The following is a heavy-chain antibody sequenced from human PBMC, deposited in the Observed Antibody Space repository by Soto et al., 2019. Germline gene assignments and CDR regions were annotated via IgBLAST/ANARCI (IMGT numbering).Heavy chain of an antibody. J-gene: IGHJ4*02. Sequence: EVQLVESGGGLVKPGGSLRLSCADSGFSFSYYSMNWIRQAPGQGLEWVSAISSNSAYIYYADSVKGRFTISRDNAKNSLYLQMNSLSADDTAVYYCARGGREMTTQSDFWGQGTLVTVSS. CDR2: ISSNSAYI. V-gene: IGHV3-21*01. D-gene: IGHD4-4*01. CDR1: GFSFSYYS. CDR3: ARGGREMTTQSDF.